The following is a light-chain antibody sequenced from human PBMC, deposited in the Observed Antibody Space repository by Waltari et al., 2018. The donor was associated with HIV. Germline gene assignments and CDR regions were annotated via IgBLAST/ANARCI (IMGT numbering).Light chain of an antibody. J-gene: IGLJ2*01. CDR2: GTS. V-gene: IGLV1-44*01. CDR1: SSNIGSTT. CDR3: AAWDDSLGGPV. Sequence: QSVLTQPPSASGTPGQRVTISCSGASSNIGSTTVNWFQHLPGTAPKLLIYGTSDRPSGVPDRFSGSKSGTSASLAITRLQSEDEADYYCAAWDDSLGGPVFGGGTKLTVL.